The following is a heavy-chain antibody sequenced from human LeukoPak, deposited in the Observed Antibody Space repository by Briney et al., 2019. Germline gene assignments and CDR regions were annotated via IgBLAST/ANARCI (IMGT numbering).Heavy chain of an antibody. CDR3: AKALYGDYVPYYMDV. D-gene: IGHD4-17*01. J-gene: IGHJ6*03. Sequence: GGSLRLSCAASGFTFSSYGMHWVRQAPGKGLEWVAFIRYDGSNKFYADSVKGRFTISRDNSKNTLYLQMNSLRAEDTAVYYCAKALYGDYVPYYMDVWGKGTAVTVSS. CDR1: GFTFSSYG. CDR2: IRYDGSNK. V-gene: IGHV3-30*02.